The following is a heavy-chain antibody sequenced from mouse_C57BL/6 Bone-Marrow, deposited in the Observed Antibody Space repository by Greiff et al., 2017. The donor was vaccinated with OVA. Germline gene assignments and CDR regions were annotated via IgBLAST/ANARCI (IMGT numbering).Heavy chain of an antibody. Sequence: QVQLQQPGAELVRPGTSVKLSCKASGYTFTSYWMHWVKQRPGQGLEWIGVIDPSDSYTNYNQKFKGKATLTVDKSSSTAYMQLSSLTSEDSAVYYCARGWFDYWGQGTTLTVSS. CDR1: GYTFTSYW. V-gene: IGHV1-59*01. D-gene: IGHD1-1*02. CDR2: IDPSDSYT. J-gene: IGHJ2*01. CDR3: ARGWFDY.